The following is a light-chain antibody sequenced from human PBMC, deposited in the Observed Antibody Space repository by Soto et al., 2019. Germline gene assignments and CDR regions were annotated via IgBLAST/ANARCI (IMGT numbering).Light chain of an antibody. Sequence: EIVLTQSPATLSLSPGERATLSCRASQSVSSYLAWYQQKPGQAPRLLIYDASNRATGIPARFSGSGSGTDFTLTMSSLEREDFAVYYCQQRSNWPWTFGQGTKVEIK. J-gene: IGKJ1*01. CDR2: DAS. CDR1: QSVSSY. CDR3: QQRSNWPWT. V-gene: IGKV3-11*01.